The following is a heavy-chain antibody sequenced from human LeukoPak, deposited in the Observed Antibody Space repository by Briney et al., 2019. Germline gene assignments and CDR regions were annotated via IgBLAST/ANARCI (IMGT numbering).Heavy chain of an antibody. V-gene: IGHV5-51*01. CDR1: GXGFTSYC. CDR3: ARQLTGTIGY. D-gene: IGHD1-7*01. CDR2: IYPGDSDT. J-gene: IGHJ4*02. Sequence: GESLKISFKCSGXGFTSYCVAWVRQMPGKGLEWMWIIYPGDSDTRYSPPFQGKVTISAAKSIGTAYLQWSSLKASDTAMYYCARQLTGTIGYWGQGTLVTVSS.